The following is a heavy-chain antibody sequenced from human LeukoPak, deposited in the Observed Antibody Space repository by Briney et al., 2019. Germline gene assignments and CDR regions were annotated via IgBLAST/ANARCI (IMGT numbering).Heavy chain of an antibody. Sequence: ASVKVSCKAPGYTFTSYGISWVRQAPGQGLEWMGWISAYNGNTNYAQKLQGRVTMTTDTSTSTAYMELRSLRSDDTAVYYCARGERKKVATILFDYWGQGTLVTVSS. V-gene: IGHV1-18*04. J-gene: IGHJ4*02. CDR2: ISAYNGNT. CDR1: GYTFTSYG. D-gene: IGHD5-12*01. CDR3: ARGERKKVATILFDY.